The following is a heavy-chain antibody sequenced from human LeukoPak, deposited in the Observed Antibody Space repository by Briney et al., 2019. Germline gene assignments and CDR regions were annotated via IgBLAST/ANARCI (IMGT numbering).Heavy chain of an antibody. V-gene: IGHV3-30-3*01. J-gene: IGHJ5*02. CDR1: GFTFSSYA. CDR3: ARDRTIYGGNTEVNWFDH. D-gene: IGHD4-23*01. Sequence: GRSLRLSCAASGFTFSSYAMHWVRQAPGKGLEWVAVISYDGSNKYYADSVKGRFTISRDNSKNTLYLQMNSLRAEDTAVYYCARDRTIYGGNTEVNWFDHWGQGTLVTVSS. CDR2: ISYDGSNK.